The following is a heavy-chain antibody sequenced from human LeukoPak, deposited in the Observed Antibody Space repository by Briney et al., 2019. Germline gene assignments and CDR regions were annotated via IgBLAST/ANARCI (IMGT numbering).Heavy chain of an antibody. J-gene: IGHJ5*02. CDR2: VYAGGSVA. Sequence: PVGSLRLSCTASGFSFSTFAMASVRQAPGGGLDWGSGVYAGGSVANYAHSVKGRFTISRDNSKNTLYLQMNNLRVEDMAVYYCAKDLTFGDGRWEFDAWGQGSLVTVSS. CDR1: GFSFSTFA. CDR3: AKDLTFGDGRWEFDA. D-gene: IGHD2-21*02. V-gene: IGHV3-23*03.